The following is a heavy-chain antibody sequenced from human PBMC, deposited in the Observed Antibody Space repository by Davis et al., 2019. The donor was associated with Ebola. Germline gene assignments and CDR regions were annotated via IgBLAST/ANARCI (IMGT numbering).Heavy chain of an antibody. CDR2: INPNSGGT. CDR3: ARGGYTSEGMDV. V-gene: IGHV1-2*06. CDR1: RYTFTRHY. D-gene: IGHD5-24*01. J-gene: IGHJ6*02. Sequence: SVKVSRLPSRYTFTRHYLNRVRQAPGQEFEWMGRINPNSGGTNCAQKFQGRVTLTSDTPMSTAYMELSSLRSDDTAVYYCARGGYTSEGMDVWGQGTTVIVSS.